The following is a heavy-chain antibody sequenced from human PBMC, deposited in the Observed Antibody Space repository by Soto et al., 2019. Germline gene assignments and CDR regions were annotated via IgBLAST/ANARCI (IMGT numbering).Heavy chain of an antibody. V-gene: IGHV5-51*01. Sequence: GESLKISCQVSGYTFTIYWIGWVRQMPGKGLEWIVIIYPSDSDTRYSPSFQGQVTISADQSINTAYLQWDSLKASDTAIYYCARPANTVADHFKLGGQGTPVTVSS. CDR3: ARPANTVADHFKL. CDR1: GYTFTIYW. J-gene: IGHJ4*02. CDR2: IYPSDSDT. D-gene: IGHD4-17*01.